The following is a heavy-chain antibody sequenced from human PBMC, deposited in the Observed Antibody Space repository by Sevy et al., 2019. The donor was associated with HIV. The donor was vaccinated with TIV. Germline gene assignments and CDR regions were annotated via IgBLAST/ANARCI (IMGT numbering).Heavy chain of an antibody. CDR3: ARVGIFEISESQYKFMDY. CDR1: GFTFTTYW. Sequence: GESLKISSAASGFTFTTYWMTWVRPAPGKGLEWVANINQDGSKINYVDSVKGRFIISRENAEKSLYVQIDSLRADDTAVYYCARVGIFEISESQYKFMDYWGQGTLVTVSS. J-gene: IGHJ4*02. V-gene: IGHV3-7*01. D-gene: IGHD3-10*01. CDR2: INQDGSKI.